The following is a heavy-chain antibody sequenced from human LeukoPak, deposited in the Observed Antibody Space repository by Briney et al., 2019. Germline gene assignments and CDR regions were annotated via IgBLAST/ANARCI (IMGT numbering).Heavy chain of an antibody. Sequence: TSETLSLTCTVSGGSISSGIYYWGWIRQPPGKGLEWIGSIYYSGNAYYNPSLKSRVTISVDTSKNQLSLELNSVTAADTAVYYCARHVRQQLPPKAFDYWGQGTLVTVSS. D-gene: IGHD6-13*01. V-gene: IGHV4-39*01. J-gene: IGHJ4*02. CDR1: GGSISSGIYY. CDR3: ARHVRQQLPPKAFDY. CDR2: IYYSGNA.